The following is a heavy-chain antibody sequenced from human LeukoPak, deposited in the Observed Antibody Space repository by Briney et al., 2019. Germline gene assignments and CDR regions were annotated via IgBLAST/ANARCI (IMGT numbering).Heavy chain of an antibody. CDR3: AREGFDY. J-gene: IGHJ4*02. CDR1: GYTFTGYY. Sequence: ASVKVSCKASGYTFTGYYMHWVRQAPGQGLEWMGRINPNSGNTGYAQKFQGRVTITKNTSISTAYMELSSLRSEDTAVYYCAREGFDYWGQGTLVTVSS. V-gene: IGHV1-8*03. CDR2: INPNSGNT.